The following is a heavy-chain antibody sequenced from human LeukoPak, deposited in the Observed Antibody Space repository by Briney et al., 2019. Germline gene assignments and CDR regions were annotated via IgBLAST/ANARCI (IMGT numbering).Heavy chain of an antibody. CDR2: IYYSGST. Sequence: PSQTLSLTCTVSGGSISSGDYYWSWIRQPPGKGLEWIGYIYYSGSTYYNPSLKSRVTISVDTSKNQFSLKLSSVTAADTAVYYCARDIDDFEGWFDPWGQGTLVTVSS. D-gene: IGHD3-3*01. V-gene: IGHV4-30-4*08. J-gene: IGHJ5*02. CDR3: ARDIDDFEGWFDP. CDR1: GGSISSGDYY.